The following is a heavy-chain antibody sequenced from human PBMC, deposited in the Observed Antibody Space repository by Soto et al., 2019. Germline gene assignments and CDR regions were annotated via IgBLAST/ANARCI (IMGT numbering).Heavy chain of an antibody. CDR1: GGSISSYY. V-gene: IGHV4-4*07. CDR2: IYTSGST. D-gene: IGHD3-10*01. CDR3: ARGWVGSGSYYKGYYYGMDV. Sequence: SETLSLTCTVSGGSISSYYWSWIRQPAGKGLEWIGRIYTSGSTNYNPSLKSRVTMSVDTSKNQFSLKLSSVTAADTAVYYCARGWVGSGSYYKGYYYGMDVWGRGTTVTVSS. J-gene: IGHJ6*02.